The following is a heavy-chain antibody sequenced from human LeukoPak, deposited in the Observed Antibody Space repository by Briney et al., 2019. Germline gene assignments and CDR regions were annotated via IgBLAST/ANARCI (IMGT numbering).Heavy chain of an antibody. Sequence: GASVKISCKASRYTFTGYYMHWVREAPGQGLEWMGWINPNSGVTDYAQNFQGRVTMTRDMSTSTDYMELSSLRSEDTAVYYCARDNSVEDTAWWFDPWGQGTLVTVSS. CDR1: RYTFTGYY. V-gene: IGHV1-2*02. CDR3: ARDNSVEDTAWWFDP. CDR2: INPNSGVT. D-gene: IGHD4-23*01. J-gene: IGHJ5*02.